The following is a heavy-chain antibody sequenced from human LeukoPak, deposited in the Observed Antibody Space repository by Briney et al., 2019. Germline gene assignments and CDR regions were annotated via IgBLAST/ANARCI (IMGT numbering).Heavy chain of an antibody. V-gene: IGHV3-13*01. CDR2: IGTAGDT. CDR1: GFTFSSYD. Sequence: GGSLRLSCAASGFTFSSYDMHWVRQATGKGLEWVSAIGTAGDTYYPGSVKGRFTISRENAKNSLYLQMNSLRAGDTAVYYCATPVPHGSDPSLYYYYMDVWGKGTTVTISS. D-gene: IGHD3-10*01. CDR3: ATPVPHGSDPSLYYYYMDV. J-gene: IGHJ6*03.